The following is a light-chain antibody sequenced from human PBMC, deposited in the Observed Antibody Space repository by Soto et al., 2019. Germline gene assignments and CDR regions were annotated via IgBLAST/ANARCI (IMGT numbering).Light chain of an antibody. Sequence: EIVLTQSPGTLSLSPGERATLSCRASQSVSSSYLAWYQQKPGQAPRLLIYGASSRATGIPDRFSGSGSGTDFTLTISRLEPEDFAVFYCQHHGSSPPLTFGGGTKVEF. J-gene: IGKJ4*01. CDR1: QSVSSSY. CDR3: QHHGSSPPLT. CDR2: GAS. V-gene: IGKV3-20*01.